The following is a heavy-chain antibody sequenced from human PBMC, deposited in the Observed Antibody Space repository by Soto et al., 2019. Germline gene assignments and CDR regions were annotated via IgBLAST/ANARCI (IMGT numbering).Heavy chain of an antibody. CDR2: VYYSGNT. Sequence: SETLSLTCTVSGGSLSSYYWTWIRQPPGKGLEWIGYVYYSGNTNYNPSLKSRVTISVDTSKNQFSLTVTSVTAADTAVYYGARRIVATETFDYWGQGTLVTVSS. CDR3: ARRIVATETFDY. CDR1: GGSLSSYY. J-gene: IGHJ4*02. V-gene: IGHV4-59*08. D-gene: IGHD5-12*01.